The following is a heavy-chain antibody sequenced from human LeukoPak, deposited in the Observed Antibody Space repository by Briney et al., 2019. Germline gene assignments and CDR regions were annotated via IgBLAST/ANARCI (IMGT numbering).Heavy chain of an antibody. D-gene: IGHD2-15*01. CDR3: ARDRPDIVVVVAANPNLFDP. CDR2: IYHSGST. J-gene: IGHJ5*02. Sequence: PGGSLRLSCAASGFTFTSYWMGWIRQPPGKGLEWIGSIYHSGSTYYNPSLKSRVTISVDTSKNQFSLKLSSVTAADTAVYYCARDRPDIVVVVAANPNLFDPWGQGTLVTVSS. V-gene: IGHV4-38-2*02. CDR1: GFTFTSYW.